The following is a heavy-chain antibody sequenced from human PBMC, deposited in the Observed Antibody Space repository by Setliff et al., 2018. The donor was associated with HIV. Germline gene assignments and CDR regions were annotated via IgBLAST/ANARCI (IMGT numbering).Heavy chain of an antibody. CDR2: IYYSGTT. Sequence: SETLSLTCSVSGGSINGDNYYWGWIRQAPGKGLEWIGSIYYSGTTYYNPSLRGRVTISVDRSRNQFSLTLNSVTAADTATYYCASRGIVVVTMSMPDEFFVHWGHGTLVTVSS. D-gene: IGHD2-21*02. CDR3: ASRGIVVVTMSMPDEFFVH. J-gene: IGHJ1*01. CDR1: GGSINGDNYY. V-gene: IGHV4-39*01.